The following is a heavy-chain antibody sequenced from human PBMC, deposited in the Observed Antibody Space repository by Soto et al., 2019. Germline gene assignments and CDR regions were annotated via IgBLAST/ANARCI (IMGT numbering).Heavy chain of an antibody. CDR2: IYYSGST. CDR1: GGSISSYY. Sequence: ASETLSLTCTVSGGSISSYYWSWIRQPPGKGLEWIGYIYYSGSTNYNPSLKSRVTISVDTSKNQFSLKLSSVTAADTAVYYCARAYDDSSGYLLVYFDYWGQGTLVT. J-gene: IGHJ4*02. V-gene: IGHV4-59*01. D-gene: IGHD3-22*01. CDR3: ARAYDDSSGYLLVYFDY.